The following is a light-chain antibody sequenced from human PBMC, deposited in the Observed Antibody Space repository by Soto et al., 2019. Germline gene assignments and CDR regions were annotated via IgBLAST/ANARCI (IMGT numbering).Light chain of an antibody. CDR2: RNY. J-gene: IGLJ1*01. V-gene: IGLV1-47*01. CDR3: AAWHDSLNGQV. CDR1: SSNVGSNY. Sequence: QSVLTQPPSASGTPGQRVTISCSGSSSNVGSNYVYWYQQLPGTAPKLLIYRNYQRPSGVPDRFSGSKSGTSASLAISGLRSEDEADYYCAAWHDSLNGQVYGTGTKVTVL.